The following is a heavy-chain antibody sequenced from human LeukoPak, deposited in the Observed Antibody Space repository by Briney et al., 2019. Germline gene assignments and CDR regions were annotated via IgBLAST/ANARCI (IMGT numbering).Heavy chain of an antibody. Sequence: GGSLRLSCTVSGFTVSSDSMSWVRQAPGKGLEWVSSIYSGGSTHYSDSVKGRFTISRDSSKNTLYLQMNSLRAEDTAVYYCARRAGAYSHPYDYWGQGTLVTVSS. CDR2: IYSGGST. V-gene: IGHV3-53*01. D-gene: IGHD4/OR15-4a*01. CDR1: GFTVSSDS. CDR3: ARRAGAYSHPYDY. J-gene: IGHJ4*02.